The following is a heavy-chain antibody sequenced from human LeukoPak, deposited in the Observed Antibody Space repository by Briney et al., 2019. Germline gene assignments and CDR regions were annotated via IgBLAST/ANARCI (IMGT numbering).Heavy chain of an antibody. CDR2: NYTGDADT. CDR1: EYSSISYW. D-gene: IGHD2-15*01. J-gene: IGHJ4*02. CDR3: ARRYCSGGSCCFDY. Sequence: GESLKSSCKGSEYSSISYWFGWVRRLPARGLEGWGINYTGDADTRYSPSFKGQVTISADKSISIAYLQWSSLKASDTAMYYCARRYCSGGSCCFDYWGQGTLVTVSS. V-gene: IGHV5-51*01.